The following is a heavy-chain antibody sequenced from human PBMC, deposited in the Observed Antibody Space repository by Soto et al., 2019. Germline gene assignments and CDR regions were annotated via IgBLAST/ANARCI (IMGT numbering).Heavy chain of an antibody. CDR3: SRMTGGMNWVDP. CDR1: GVTVSDAW. CDR2: IKSKTDGGTT. Sequence: EVQLVESGGGLVEPGGSLRLSCAVSGVTVSDAWLNWVRQAPGKGLEWVGRIKSKTDGGTTDYAAPVKGRFTISRDDSENTLYLQMNSLKIEDTAVYYCSRMTGGMNWVDPWGQGTLITVSS. D-gene: IGHD1-20*01. V-gene: IGHV3-15*07. J-gene: IGHJ5*02.